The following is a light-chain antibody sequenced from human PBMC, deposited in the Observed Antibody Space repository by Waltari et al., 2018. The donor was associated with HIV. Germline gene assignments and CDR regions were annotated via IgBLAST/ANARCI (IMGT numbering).Light chain of an antibody. J-gene: IGLJ3*02. CDR3: CSFAGSYTLV. CDR1: SSDIGDYNY. CDR2: DVT. Sequence: QSALTQPRSVSGSPGQSVTIPCTGPSSDIGDYNYVSWYQQHPGKAPKPMIYDVTKRPSGVPDRFSGSKSGNTASLTISGLQAEDEAAYYCCSFAGSYTLVFGGGTKLTVL. V-gene: IGLV2-11*01.